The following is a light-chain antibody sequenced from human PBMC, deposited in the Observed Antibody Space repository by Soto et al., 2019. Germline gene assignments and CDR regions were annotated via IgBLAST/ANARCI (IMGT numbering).Light chain of an antibody. CDR1: SSNIGNNY. CDR3: GTWDSSLSAGV. J-gene: IGLJ2*01. Sequence: QSVLTQPPSVSAAPGQKVTISCSGSSSNIGNNYVSCYQQLPGTAPNLLIYDNNKRPSGIPDRCSGSKSGTSATLGITGLQSGDEADYYCGTWDSSLSAGVFGGGTKVTVL. V-gene: IGLV1-51*01. CDR2: DNN.